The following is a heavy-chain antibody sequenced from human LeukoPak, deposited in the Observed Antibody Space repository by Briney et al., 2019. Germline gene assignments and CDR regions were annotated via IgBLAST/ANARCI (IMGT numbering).Heavy chain of an antibody. CDR2: INDDGSDT. CDR1: GFTRTYW. Sequence: PGGSLRLSCAASGFTRTYWMHWVRQAPGKGLVWVSHINDDGSDTNYADSVKGRFTISRDNAKNMVFLQMNSLRAEDTAVYYCARDNNYAMGLWGQGTTVTVSS. V-gene: IGHV3-74*01. CDR3: ARDNNYAMGL. J-gene: IGHJ6*02.